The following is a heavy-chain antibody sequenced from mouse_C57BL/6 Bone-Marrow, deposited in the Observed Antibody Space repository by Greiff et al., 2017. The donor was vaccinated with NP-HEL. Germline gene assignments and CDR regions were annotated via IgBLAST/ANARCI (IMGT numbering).Heavy chain of an antibody. CDR1: GYTFTSYG. D-gene: IGHD1-1*01. CDR3: ERGDDPYSYGRRLPWFAY. Sequence: VQRVESGAELARPGASVKLSCKASGYTFTSYGISWVKQRTGQGLEWIGEINPRSGNTYYNEKFKGKATLTADKSSSTAYMELRSLTSEDSAVXFCERGDDPYSYGRRLPWFAYWGQGTLVTVSA. CDR2: INPRSGNT. J-gene: IGHJ3*01. V-gene: IGHV1-81*01.